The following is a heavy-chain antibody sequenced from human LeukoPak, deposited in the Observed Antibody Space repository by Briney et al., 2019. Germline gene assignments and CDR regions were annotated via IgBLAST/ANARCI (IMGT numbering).Heavy chain of an antibody. CDR2: ISYDGSNK. V-gene: IGHV3-30*18. CDR3: AKDGAAVKPYYFDY. Sequence: PGRSLRLSCAASGFTFSSYGMHGVRQAPGKGLEWVAVISYDGSNKYYADSVKGRFTISRDNSKNTLYLQMNSLRAEDTAVYYCAKDGAAVKPYYFDYWGQGTLVTVSS. J-gene: IGHJ4*02. D-gene: IGHD6-13*01. CDR1: GFTFSSYG.